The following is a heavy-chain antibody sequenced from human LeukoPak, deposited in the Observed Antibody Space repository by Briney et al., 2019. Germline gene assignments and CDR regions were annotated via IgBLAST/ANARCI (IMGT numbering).Heavy chain of an antibody. D-gene: IGHD3-22*01. CDR1: GGSISSGGYY. Sequence: PSETLSLTCTVSGGSISSGGYYWSWIRQHPGKGLEWIGYIYYSGSTYYNPSLKSRVTISVDTSKNQFSLKLSSVTVADTAVYYCATLGNYYDSSGYYYLFDYWGQGTLVTVSS. CDR2: IYYSGST. J-gene: IGHJ4*02. V-gene: IGHV4-31*03. CDR3: ATLGNYYDSSGYYYLFDY.